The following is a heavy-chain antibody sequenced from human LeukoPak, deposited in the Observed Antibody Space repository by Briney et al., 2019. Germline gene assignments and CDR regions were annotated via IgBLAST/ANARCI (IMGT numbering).Heavy chain of an antibody. CDR1: GFTFGDYA. D-gene: IGHD2-15*01. CDR2: IRRKVSGATT. CDR3: TRNIYCSGGSCSYYFDY. Sequence: GSLRLSCTVFGFTFGDYAMGWVRQAPGKGLEWVGLIRRKVSGATTEYAASVKGRFTISRDDSKSIAYLQMNSLKTEDTAMYYCTRNIYCSGGSCSYYFDYWGQGTLVTVSS. J-gene: IGHJ4*02. V-gene: IGHV3-49*04.